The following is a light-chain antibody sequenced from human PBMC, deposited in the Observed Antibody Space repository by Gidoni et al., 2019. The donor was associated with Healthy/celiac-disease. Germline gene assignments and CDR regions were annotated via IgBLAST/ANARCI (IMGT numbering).Light chain of an antibody. V-gene: IGKV4-1*01. Sequence: DSVMTKSPDSLAVSLGEGATINCKSSQSVLYSSNNKNYLDWYQQKPGQPPKLLIYWASTRESGVPDRFSGSGSGTDFTLTISSLQAEDVAVYYCQQYYSTPLTFGGGTKVEIK. J-gene: IGKJ4*01. CDR1: QSVLYSSNNKNY. CDR3: QQYYSTPLT. CDR2: WAS.